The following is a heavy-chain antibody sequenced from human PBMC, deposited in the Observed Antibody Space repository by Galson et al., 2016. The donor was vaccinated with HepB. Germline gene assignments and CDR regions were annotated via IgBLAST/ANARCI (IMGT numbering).Heavy chain of an antibody. CDR1: GGSINSGGYY. D-gene: IGHD4-23*01. CDR3: ARLYYCGGTSCNWFGP. J-gene: IGHJ5*02. Sequence: TLSLTCTVSGGSINSGGYYWSWIRQHPGKGLEWIGNIYYSENTFYNPSLKSRVTISIDTSKNQFSLKLRSVTAADTAVYYCARLYYCGGTSCNWFGPWGQGTLVTVSS. CDR2: IYYSENT. V-gene: IGHV4-31*03.